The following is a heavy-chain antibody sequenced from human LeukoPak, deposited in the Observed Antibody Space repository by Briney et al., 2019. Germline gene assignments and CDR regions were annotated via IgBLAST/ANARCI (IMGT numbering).Heavy chain of an antibody. J-gene: IGHJ6*02. V-gene: IGHV3-43*02. CDR2: ISADGKA. CDR3: ATWAFYHDLDV. Sequence: GGSLRLSCAASGINFERYAMHWVRHRPGKGLEWVGVISADGKADHADAVKGRFTVSRDNSKDSLSLQMSSLRDEDTALYYCATWAFYHDLDVWGQGTTVIVSS. D-gene: IGHD1-26*01. CDR1: GINFERYA.